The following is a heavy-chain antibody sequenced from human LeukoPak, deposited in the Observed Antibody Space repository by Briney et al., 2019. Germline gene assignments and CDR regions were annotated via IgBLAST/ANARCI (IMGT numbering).Heavy chain of an antibody. J-gene: IGHJ4*02. D-gene: IGHD1-26*01. CDR2: ISSSSSYI. V-gene: IGHV3-21*01. Sequence: GGSLRLSCAASGFTFSSYSMNWVRQAPGKGLEWVSSISSSSSYIYYADSVKGRFTISRDNAMNTLYLQMNSLRAEDSALYYCTRDMQGSRLYLVGSQNDWGQGTLVTVSS. CDR1: GFTFSSYS. CDR3: TRDMQGSRLYLVGSQND.